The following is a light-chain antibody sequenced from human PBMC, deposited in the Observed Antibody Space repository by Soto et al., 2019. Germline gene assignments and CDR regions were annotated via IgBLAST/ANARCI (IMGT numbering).Light chain of an antibody. CDR1: QNINNNY. CDR3: QQHGISGT. CDR2: DAS. Sequence: VLTQSPGTLSLSPGGRATLSCRASQNINNNYLAWYQHKPGQAPRLLIYDASLRATGVPDRFSGSGSGTDFTLTITRLEPDDSAVYYCQQHGISGTFGQGTKVDIK. J-gene: IGKJ1*01. V-gene: IGKV3-20*01.